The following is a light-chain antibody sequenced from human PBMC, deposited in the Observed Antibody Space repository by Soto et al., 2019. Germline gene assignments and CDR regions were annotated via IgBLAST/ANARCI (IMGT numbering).Light chain of an antibody. Sequence: EIVLTQSPGTLSLSPGERATLSCRASQPISSHNYLAWYQQKPGQAPRLLIYDASNRATGIPARFSGSGSGTDFTLTISSLEPEDFAVYYCQQRSNWPPITFGQGTRLEIK. CDR2: DAS. CDR3: QQRSNWPPIT. CDR1: QPISSHNY. J-gene: IGKJ5*01. V-gene: IGKV3-11*01.